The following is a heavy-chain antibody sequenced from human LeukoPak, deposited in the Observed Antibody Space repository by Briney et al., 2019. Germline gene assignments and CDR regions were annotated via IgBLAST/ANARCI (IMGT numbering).Heavy chain of an antibody. CDR2: VIGSGGRT. V-gene: IGHV3-23*01. CDR3: AKDEVLSAGYSHFDY. CDR1: GFTFRTYV. Sequence: PGGSLRLSCAASGFTFRTYVMSWVRLAPGKGLEWVSSVIGSGGRTYHADSVKGRFIISRDNSKNTLYLQMNNLRAEDTAVYYCAKDEVLSAGYSHFDYWGQGTLVTVSS. D-gene: IGHD2-2*03. J-gene: IGHJ4*02.